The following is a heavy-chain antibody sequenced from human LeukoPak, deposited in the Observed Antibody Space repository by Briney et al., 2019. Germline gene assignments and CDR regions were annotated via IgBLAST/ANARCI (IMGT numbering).Heavy chain of an antibody. J-gene: IGHJ4*02. Sequence: GESLQISCKASGYSFTSYWIGWVRQMPGKGLEWMGIIDPSDSETRYTPSFQGHVTISVDKSLTTAYLQWNSLKASDTAMYYCARQTAMGRSGDYWGQGTLVTVSS. CDR2: IDPSDSET. V-gene: IGHV5-51*01. CDR3: ARQTAMGRSGDY. CDR1: GYSFTSYW. D-gene: IGHD5-18*01.